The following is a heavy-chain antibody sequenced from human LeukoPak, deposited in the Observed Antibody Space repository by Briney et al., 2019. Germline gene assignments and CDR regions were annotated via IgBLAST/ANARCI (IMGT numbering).Heavy chain of an antibody. CDR2: INSDGTTT. V-gene: IGHV3-74*01. Sequence: GGSLRLSCAAPGFTFSSYWMHWVRQAPGKGLLWVSRINSDGTTTYYADSVKGRFTISRDNAKNTLCLQVNSLRAEDTAVYYCARGNYYGMDVWGQGTTVTVSS. J-gene: IGHJ6*02. CDR1: GFTFSSYW. CDR3: ARGNYYGMDV.